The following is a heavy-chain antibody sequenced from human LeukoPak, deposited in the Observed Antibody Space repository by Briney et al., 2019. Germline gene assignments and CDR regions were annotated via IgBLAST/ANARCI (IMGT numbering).Heavy chain of an antibody. V-gene: IGHV4-59*11. CDR1: GDSISSHY. CDR2: IIDSGST. Sequence: PSETLSLTCTVSGDSISSHYWTWIRQPPGKGLEWIGYIIDSGSTSYNPSLQSRVTISLDTSKNQFSLSLTSVTAADTAVYYCARRRGVLDSGDYCYYFDYWGQGTLVTVSS. CDR3: ARRRGVLDSGDYCYYFDY. D-gene: IGHD3-22*01. J-gene: IGHJ4*02.